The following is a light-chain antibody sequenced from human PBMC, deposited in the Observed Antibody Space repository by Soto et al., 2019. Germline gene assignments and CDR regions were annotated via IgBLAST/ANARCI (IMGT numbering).Light chain of an antibody. CDR1: QRVSSY. J-gene: IGKJ1*01. V-gene: IGKV1-39*01. Sequence: DIQLIQSPSSLSASVGDRVTITCHTSQRVSSYLNWYQQKPGKAPKLLINAVSTLHSGVPSRFSGSGSETDFTLTISSLQPKDSGTYYCQQSYTTPSWTFGQGTKVEI. CDR2: AVS. CDR3: QQSYTTPSWT.